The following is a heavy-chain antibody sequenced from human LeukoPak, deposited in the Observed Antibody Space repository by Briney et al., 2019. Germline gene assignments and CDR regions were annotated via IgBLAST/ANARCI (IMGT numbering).Heavy chain of an antibody. V-gene: IGHV1-18*04. Sequence: ASVKVSCKASGYTFTGYYMHWVRQAPGQGLEWMGWISAYNGNTNYAQKLQGRVTMTTDTSTSTAYMELRSLRSGDTAVYYCARSHEYSSSSVSYYWGQGTLVTVSS. D-gene: IGHD6-6*01. CDR2: ISAYNGNT. CDR3: ARSHEYSSSSVSYY. J-gene: IGHJ4*02. CDR1: GYTFTGYY.